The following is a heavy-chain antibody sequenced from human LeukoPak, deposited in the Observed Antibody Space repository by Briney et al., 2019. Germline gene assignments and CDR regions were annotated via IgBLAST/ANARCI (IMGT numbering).Heavy chain of an antibody. CDR2: IYYSGST. J-gene: IGHJ4*02. D-gene: IGHD1-26*01. V-gene: IGHV4-59*11. CDR1: GGSISSHY. CDR3: ARVASSGRPEYYFDC. Sequence: PSETLSLTCTVSGGSISSHYWSWIRQPPGKGLEWIGYIYYSGSTNYNPSLKSRVTISVDTSKNQFSLKLSSVTAADTAVYYCARVASSGRPEYYFDCWGQGTLVTVSS.